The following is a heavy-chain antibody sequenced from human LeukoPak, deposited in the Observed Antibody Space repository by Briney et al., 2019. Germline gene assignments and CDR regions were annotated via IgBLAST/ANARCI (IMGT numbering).Heavy chain of an antibody. V-gene: IGHV1-18*01. CDR3: ARWGRTMIGPEYYYYYMDV. D-gene: IGHD3-22*01. CDR2: ISAYNGNT. Sequence: ASVKVSCKASGYTFTSYGISWVRQAPGQGLEWMGWISAYNGNTNYAQKLQGRVTMTTDTSTSTAYMELRSLRSDDTAVYYCARWGRTMIGPEYYYYYMDVWGKGTTVTVSS. CDR1: GYTFTSYG. J-gene: IGHJ6*03.